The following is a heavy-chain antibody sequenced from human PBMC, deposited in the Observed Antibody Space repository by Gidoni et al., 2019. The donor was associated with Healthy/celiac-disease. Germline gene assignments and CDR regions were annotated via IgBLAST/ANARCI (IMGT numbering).Heavy chain of an antibody. CDR2: ISWNSGSI. V-gene: IGHV3-9*01. J-gene: IGHJ4*02. Sequence: EVQLVASGGGLVQPGRSLRLSCAASGFPFDDYAMHWVRQAPGKGLEGVSGISWNSGSIGYADSVKGRFTISRDNAKNSLYLQMTSLRAEDTALYYCAKAPNYDFWSGYYYFDYWGQGTLVTVSS. D-gene: IGHD3-3*01. CDR3: AKAPNYDFWSGYYYFDY. CDR1: GFPFDDYA.